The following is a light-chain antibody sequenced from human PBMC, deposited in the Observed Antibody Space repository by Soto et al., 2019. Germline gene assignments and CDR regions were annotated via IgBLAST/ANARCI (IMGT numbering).Light chain of an antibody. Sequence: DIVMTQSPLSLPVTPGEPASISCRSSQSLLHSNGYNYLDWYLQKPGQSPQLLIYLGYHRASGVTDRFSGSGSGTDFTLKISRVEAEDVGVYFCMQALQTPPYTFGQGTKLEIK. V-gene: IGKV2-28*01. CDR1: QSLLHSNGYNY. CDR2: LGY. J-gene: IGKJ2*01. CDR3: MQALQTPPYT.